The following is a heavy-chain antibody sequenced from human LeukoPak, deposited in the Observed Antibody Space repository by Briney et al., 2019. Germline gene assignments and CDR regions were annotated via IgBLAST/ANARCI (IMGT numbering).Heavy chain of an antibody. CDR1: GFTFSSYA. CDR2: ISGSGGST. CDR3: AKADLIPGVVVPAAIDYYYYYGMDV. V-gene: IGHV3-23*01. D-gene: IGHD2-2*02. J-gene: IGHJ6*02. Sequence: GGSLRLSCAASGFTFSSYAMSWVRQAPGKGLEWVSAISGSGGSTYYADSVKGRFTISRDNSKNTLYLQMNSLRAEDTAVYYYAKADLIPGVVVPAAIDYYYYYGMDVWGQGTTVTVSS.